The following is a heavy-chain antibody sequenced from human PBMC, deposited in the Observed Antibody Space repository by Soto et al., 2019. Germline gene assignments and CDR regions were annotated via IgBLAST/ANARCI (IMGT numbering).Heavy chain of an antibody. CDR1: GGSISSSSYY. Sequence: PSETLSLTCTVSGGSISSSSYYWGWIRQPPGKGLEWIGSIYYSGSTYYNPSLKSRVTISVDTSKNQFSLKLSSVTAADTAVYYCARPELLVPSATTPWHFALWGRGTLVTVSS. V-gene: IGHV4-39*01. CDR3: ARPELLVPSATTPWHFAL. D-gene: IGHD2-2*01. CDR2: IYYSGST. J-gene: IGHJ2*01.